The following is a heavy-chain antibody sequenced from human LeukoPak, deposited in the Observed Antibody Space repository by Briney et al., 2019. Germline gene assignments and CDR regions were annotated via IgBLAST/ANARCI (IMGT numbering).Heavy chain of an antibody. D-gene: IGHD5-12*01. CDR3: AKDRDSGYPSTNGY. CDR2: ISRSGGST. CDR1: GFSFNNYA. V-gene: IGHV3-23*01. Sequence: PGGSLRLSCAASGFSFNNYAMSWVRQAPGKGLEWVSAISRSGGSTYDADSVKGRFTISRDNSKNTLYLQMNSLRAEDTAVYYCAKDRDSGYPSTNGYWGQGTLVTVSS. J-gene: IGHJ4*02.